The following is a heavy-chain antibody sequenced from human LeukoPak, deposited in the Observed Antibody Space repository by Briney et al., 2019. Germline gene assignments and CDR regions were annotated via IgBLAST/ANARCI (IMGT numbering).Heavy chain of an antibody. CDR2: IYHSGST. V-gene: IGHV4-38-2*02. CDR1: GYSTSSGYY. Sequence: SETLSLTCTVSGYSTSSGYYWGWIRQPPGKGLEWIGSIYHSGSTYYNPSLKSRVTISVDTSKNQFSLKLSSVTAADTAVYYCARANYYGSGSYYNVASWFDPWGQGTLVTVSS. J-gene: IGHJ5*02. CDR3: ARANYYGSGSYYNVASWFDP. D-gene: IGHD3-10*01.